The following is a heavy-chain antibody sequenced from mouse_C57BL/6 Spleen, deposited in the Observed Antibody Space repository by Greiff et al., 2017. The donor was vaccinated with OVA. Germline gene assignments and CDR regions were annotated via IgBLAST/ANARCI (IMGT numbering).Heavy chain of an antibody. Sequence: EVKVVESGGGLVKPGGSLKFSCAASGFTFSSYTMSWVRQTPEKSLEWVATISGGGGNPNYPDSVKGRFTISRDTSKNTLYLQLSSLRSEDTAVYYCARHEDCYDYEGYFDYWGQGTTLTVSS. J-gene: IGHJ2*01. CDR1: GFTFSSYT. CDR2: ISGGGGNP. D-gene: IGHD2-4*01. V-gene: IGHV5-9*04. CDR3: ARHEDCYDYEGYFDY.